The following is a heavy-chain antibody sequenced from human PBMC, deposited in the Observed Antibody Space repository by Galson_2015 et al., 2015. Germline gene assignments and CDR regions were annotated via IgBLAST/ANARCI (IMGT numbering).Heavy chain of an antibody. J-gene: IGHJ4*02. V-gene: IGHV4-4*02. CDR3: ARGVPSGVTLIDY. Sequence: SETLSLTCAVSGGSISNTNWWTWVRQPPGKGLEWIGEIFHSGSTNYNPSLKSRVTISLDKSKNQFSLKLNSVTAADTAVYYCARGVPSGVTLIDYWGQGTLVTVSS. D-gene: IGHD3-3*01. CDR2: IFHSGST. CDR1: GGSISNTNW.